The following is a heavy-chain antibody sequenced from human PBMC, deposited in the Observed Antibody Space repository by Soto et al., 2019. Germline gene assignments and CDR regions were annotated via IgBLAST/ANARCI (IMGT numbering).Heavy chain of an antibody. CDR1: GYSFTSYW. J-gene: IGHJ6*02. V-gene: IGHV5-51*01. Sequence: GESLKISCKGSGYSFTSYWIGWVRQMPGKGLEWMGIIYPGDSDTRYSPSFQGQVTISADKSISTAYLQWSSLKAADTAVYYCARGTMLRGPGYYYAMDVWGQGTTVTVSS. CDR3: ARGTMLRGPGYYYAMDV. CDR2: IYPGDSDT. D-gene: IGHD3-10*01.